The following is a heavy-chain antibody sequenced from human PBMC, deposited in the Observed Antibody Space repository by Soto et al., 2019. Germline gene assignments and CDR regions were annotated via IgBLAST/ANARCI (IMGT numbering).Heavy chain of an antibody. D-gene: IGHD3-22*01. CDR3: ARDSVYYYDSSATAGVFDY. Sequence: SETLSLTCSLSGGSFRPNYWSWIRQSPGKGLEWVGYIYFGGTTSCNPSLKSRVTISLETSKNEFSLRLNSVTAADTAVYYCARDSVYYYDSSATAGVFDYWGQGTLVTVS. CDR2: IYFGGTT. CDR1: GGSFRPNY. J-gene: IGHJ4*02. V-gene: IGHV4-59*12.